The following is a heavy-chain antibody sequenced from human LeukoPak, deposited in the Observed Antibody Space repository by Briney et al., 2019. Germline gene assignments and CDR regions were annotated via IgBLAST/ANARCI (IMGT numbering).Heavy chain of an antibody. V-gene: IGHV1-69*13. CDR3: ARSGIQLWDEIDY. Sequence: SVTVSCKASGGTFSSYAISWVRQAPGQGLEWMGGIIPIFGTANYAQKFQGRVTITADESTSTAYMELSSLRSEDTAVYYCARSGIQLWDEIDYWGQGTLVTVSS. D-gene: IGHD5-18*01. J-gene: IGHJ4*02. CDR1: GGTFSSYA. CDR2: IIPIFGTA.